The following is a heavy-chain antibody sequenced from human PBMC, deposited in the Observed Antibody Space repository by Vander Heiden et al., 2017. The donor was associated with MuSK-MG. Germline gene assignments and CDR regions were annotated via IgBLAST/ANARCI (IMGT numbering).Heavy chain of an antibody. Sequence: EVQLVESGGGLIQPGGSLRLSCPASGFSISSNYMTWVRQAPGKGLEWVASMYSAGGTYFADSVQGRFTVSRDNDKNTLYLQMSSLRAEDTAVYYCARETEVEEDGSFYDACDFWGQGTIVTVSS. J-gene: IGHJ3*01. CDR2: MYSAGGT. D-gene: IGHD1-1*01. CDR3: ARETEVEEDGSFYDACDF. CDR1: GFSISSNY. V-gene: IGHV3-53*01.